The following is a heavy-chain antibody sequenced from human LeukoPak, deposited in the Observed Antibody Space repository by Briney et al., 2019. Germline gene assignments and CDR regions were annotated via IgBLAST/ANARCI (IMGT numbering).Heavy chain of an antibody. CDR3: AMGSTSSWIDY. V-gene: IGHV3-74*01. D-gene: IGHD6-13*01. CDR1: GFTFSSYW. Sequence: GGSLRLSCAASGFTFSSYWMHWVRQAPGKGLVWVSRINSDGSSRSHADSVKGRFTISRDNAKNTVYLQMNSLRAEDTAVYYCAMGSTSSWIDYWGQGTLVTVSS. CDR2: INSDGSSR. J-gene: IGHJ4*02.